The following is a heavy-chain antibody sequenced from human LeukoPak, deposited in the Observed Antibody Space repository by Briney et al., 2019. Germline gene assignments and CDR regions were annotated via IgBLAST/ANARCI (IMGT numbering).Heavy chain of an antibody. CDR1: GFTFGSYG. CDR3: ASYDILTGYHSPFDY. V-gene: IGHV3-30*03. CDR2: ISYDGKNM. Sequence: GGSLRLSWAASGFTFGSYGMHWVRQAPGKGLEWVAVISYDGKNMYYADSVKGRFTISRDNSQNTLYLQMNSLRVEDTAVYYCASYDILTGYHSPFDYWGQGSLVTVSS. J-gene: IGHJ4*02. D-gene: IGHD3-9*01.